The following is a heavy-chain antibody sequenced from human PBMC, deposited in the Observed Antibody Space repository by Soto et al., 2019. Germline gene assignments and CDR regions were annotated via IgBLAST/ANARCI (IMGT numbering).Heavy chain of an antibody. CDR3: AKSPGMYYYDSSGYYHYDY. V-gene: IGHV3-23*01. CDR2: ISGSGVST. Sequence: EVQLLEGGGLAQPGGSLRLSCAASGFTFSSYAMSWVRQAPGKGLEWVSAISGSGVSTYYADSVKGRFTISRDNSKNTRYLQMNSLRAEDTAVYYCAKSPGMYYYDSSGYYHYDYWGQGTLVTVSS. J-gene: IGHJ4*02. D-gene: IGHD3-22*01. CDR1: GFTFSSYA.